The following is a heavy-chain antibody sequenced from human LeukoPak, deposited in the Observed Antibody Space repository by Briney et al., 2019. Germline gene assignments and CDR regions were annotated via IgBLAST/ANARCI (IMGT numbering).Heavy chain of an antibody. V-gene: IGHV4-39*01. J-gene: IGHJ4*02. Sequence: SETLSLTCTVSGGSISSSSYCWGWIRQPPGKGLEWIGSIYYSGSTYYNPSLKSRVTISVDTSKNQFSLKLSSVTAADTAVYYCARMVRYGSGSYYRAPGFDYWGQGTLVTVSS. CDR3: ARMVRYGSGSYYRAPGFDY. D-gene: IGHD3-10*01. CDR1: GGSISSSSYC. CDR2: IYYSGST.